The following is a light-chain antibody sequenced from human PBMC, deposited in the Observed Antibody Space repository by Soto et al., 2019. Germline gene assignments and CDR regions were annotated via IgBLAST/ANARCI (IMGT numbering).Light chain of an antibody. Sequence: QSVLTQPPSASGSPGQSVTISCSGTGGDIGRYDFVSWYQQYPGKVPKLLIYEVDKRPSGVPDRFSGSKSGDRASLTVSGLRPEDEADYHCSAYAGGNIVIFGGGTKVTVL. V-gene: IGLV2-8*01. CDR2: EVD. J-gene: IGLJ2*01. CDR1: GGDIGRYDF. CDR3: SAYAGGNIVI.